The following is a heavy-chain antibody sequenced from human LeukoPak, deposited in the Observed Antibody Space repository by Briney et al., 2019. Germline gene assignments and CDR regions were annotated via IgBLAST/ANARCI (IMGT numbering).Heavy chain of an antibody. Sequence: PSETLSLTCAVYGGSFSGYYWSWIRQPPGKGLEWIGEINHSGSTNYNPSLKSRATISVDTSKNQFSLKLSSVTAADTAVYYCARGRSIFDYWGQGTLVTVSS. CDR2: INHSGST. CDR3: ARGRSIFDY. D-gene: IGHD3-3*01. V-gene: IGHV4-34*01. CDR1: GGSFSGYY. J-gene: IGHJ4*02.